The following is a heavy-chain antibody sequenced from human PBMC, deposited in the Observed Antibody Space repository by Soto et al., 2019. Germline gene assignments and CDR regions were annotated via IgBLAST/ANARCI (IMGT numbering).Heavy chain of an antibody. V-gene: IGHV4-59*08. CDR1: SDSISSYY. J-gene: IGHJ6*02. CDR2: ISYSGST. D-gene: IGHD3-10*01. CDR3: KRRRFGVPGVTNMDV. Sequence: KPSETLSLTCTVSSDSISSYYWSWIRQPPGKRLEWIGYISYSGSTDYNPSLKSRVTISGDESKNQFSLNLGSVTAADTAVYYCKRRRFGVPGVTNMDVWGPGTTVPVS.